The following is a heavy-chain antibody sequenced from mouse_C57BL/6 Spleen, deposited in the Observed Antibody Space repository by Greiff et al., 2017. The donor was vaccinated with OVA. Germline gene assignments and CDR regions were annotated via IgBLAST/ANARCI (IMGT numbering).Heavy chain of an antibody. V-gene: IGHV1-26*01. CDR2: INPNNGGT. CDR1: GYTFTDYY. CDR3: ARGELGHYYAMDY. D-gene: IGHD3-3*01. Sequence: EVQLQQSGPELVKPGASVKISCKASGYTFTDYYMNWVKQSHGKSLEWIGDINPNNGGTSYNQKFKGKATLTVDKSSSTAYMELRSLTSEDSAVYYCARGELGHYYAMDYWGQGTSVTVSS. J-gene: IGHJ4*01.